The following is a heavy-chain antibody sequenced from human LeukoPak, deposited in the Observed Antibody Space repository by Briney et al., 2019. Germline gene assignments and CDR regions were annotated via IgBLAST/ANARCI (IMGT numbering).Heavy chain of an antibody. Sequence: GSSVKVSCKASGGTFSSYAISWVRQAPGHGLEWMGGIIPIFGTANYAQKFQGRGTITTDESTSTAYMELSSLRSEHPAVHYCARAPPVRGGPGVYWGQGTLVTVPS. CDR3: ARAPPVRGGPGVY. CDR1: GGTFSSYA. V-gene: IGHV1-69*05. D-gene: IGHD3-10*01. CDR2: IIPIFGTA. J-gene: IGHJ4*02.